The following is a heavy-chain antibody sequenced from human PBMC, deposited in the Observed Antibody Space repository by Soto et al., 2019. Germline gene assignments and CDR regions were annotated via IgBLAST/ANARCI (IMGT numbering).Heavy chain of an antibody. CDR3: AKATVGFGDFGWDY. J-gene: IGHJ4*02. CDR2: ISGSSVTT. CDR1: GFIFSNYA. V-gene: IGHV3-23*01. Sequence: GGSLRLSCAASGFIFSNYAMSWVRHTPGKGLELVSAISGSSVTTYYADSVKGRFTVSRDNSKNTLFLQMNSLEAEDTAVYYCAKATVGFGDFGWDYWGQGTLVTVSS. D-gene: IGHD3-10*01.